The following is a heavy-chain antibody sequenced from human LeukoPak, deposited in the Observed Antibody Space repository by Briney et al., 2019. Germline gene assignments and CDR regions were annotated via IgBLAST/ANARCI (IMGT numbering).Heavy chain of an antibody. V-gene: IGHV4-34*01. CDR1: GGSFSGYY. J-gene: IGHJ4*02. CDR2: INHSGST. CDR3: ARRWEITFGGVIAPGSYYFDY. D-gene: IGHD3-16*02. Sequence: PSETLSLTCAVYGGSFSGYYWSWIRQPPGKGLEWIGEINHSGSTNYNPSLKSRVTISVDTSKNQFSLKLSSVTAADTAVYYCARRWEITFGGVIAPGSYYFDYWGQGTLVTVSS.